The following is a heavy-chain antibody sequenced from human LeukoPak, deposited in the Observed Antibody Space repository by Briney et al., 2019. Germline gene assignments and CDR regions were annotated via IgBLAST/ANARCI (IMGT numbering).Heavy chain of an antibody. D-gene: IGHD3-10*01. Sequence: ASVKVSCKASGYTFTSYDINWVRQATGQGLEWMRWMNPNSGNTGYAQKFQGRVTMTRNTSISTAYMELSSLRSEDTAVYYCARGHQLDVLLWFGDPMTQEYGMDVWGQGTTVTVSS. CDR3: ARGHQLDVLLWFGDPMTQEYGMDV. CDR1: GYTFTSYD. V-gene: IGHV1-8*01. J-gene: IGHJ6*02. CDR2: MNPNSGNT.